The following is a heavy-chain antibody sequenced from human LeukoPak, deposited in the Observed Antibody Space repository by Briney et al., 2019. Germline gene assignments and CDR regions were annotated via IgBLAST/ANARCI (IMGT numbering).Heavy chain of an antibody. CDR2: ISAYNGNT. Sequence: ASVKVSCKASGYTFTSYGISWVRQAPGQGLEWMGWISAYNGNTNYAQKLQGRVTMTTDTSTSTAYMELRSLRSDDTAVYYCARAARGGYSYGYSDYWGQGTLVTVSS. V-gene: IGHV1-18*01. CDR3: ARAARGGYSYGYSDY. J-gene: IGHJ4*02. D-gene: IGHD5-18*01. CDR1: GYTFTSYG.